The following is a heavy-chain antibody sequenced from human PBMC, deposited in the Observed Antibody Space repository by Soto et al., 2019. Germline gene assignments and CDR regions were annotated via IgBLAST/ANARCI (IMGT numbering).Heavy chain of an antibody. V-gene: IGHV3-23*01. CDR1: GFTFSSYA. CDR2: ISGSGGST. CDR3: ANHPARPHSSSWYLDY. D-gene: IGHD6-13*01. J-gene: IGHJ4*02. Sequence: PGGSLRLSCAASGFTFSSYAMSWVRQAPGKGLEWVSAISGSGGSTYYADSVKGRFTISRDNSKNTLYLQMNSLRAEDTAVYYCANHPARPHSSSWYLDYWGQGTLVTVSS.